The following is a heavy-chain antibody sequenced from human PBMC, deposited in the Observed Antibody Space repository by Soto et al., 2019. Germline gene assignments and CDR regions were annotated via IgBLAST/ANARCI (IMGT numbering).Heavy chain of an antibody. D-gene: IGHD3-22*01. V-gene: IGHV3-23*01. CDR2: IGGSGGST. CDR3: AKDPYYYDTSEMDV. Sequence: SGGSLRLSCAASGFTFSSYAMSWVRQAPGKGLEWVSAIGGSGGSTYYADSVKGWFTISRDNSKNTLFLQMNSLRAEDTAVYYCAKDPYYYDTSEMDVWGQGTTVTVSS. J-gene: IGHJ6*02. CDR1: GFTFSSYA.